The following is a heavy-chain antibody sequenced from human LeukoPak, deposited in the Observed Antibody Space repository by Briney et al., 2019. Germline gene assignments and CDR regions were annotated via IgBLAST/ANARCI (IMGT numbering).Heavy chain of an antibody. Sequence: SETLSPTCTVSGGSISSSSYYWGWIRQPPGKGLEWIGSIYYSGSTYYNPSLKSRVTISVDTSKNQFSLKLSSVTAADTAVYYCARDLGYCTNGVCYANFDYWGQGTLVTVSS. V-gene: IGHV4-39*07. CDR1: GGSISSSSYY. CDR2: IYYSGST. D-gene: IGHD2-8*01. J-gene: IGHJ4*02. CDR3: ARDLGYCTNGVCYANFDY.